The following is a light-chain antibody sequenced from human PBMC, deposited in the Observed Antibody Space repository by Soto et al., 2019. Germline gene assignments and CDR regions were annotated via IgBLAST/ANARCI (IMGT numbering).Light chain of an antibody. CDR2: DVT. V-gene: IGLV2-14*03. CDR3: SSYTVSNTLGV. J-gene: IGLJ3*02. Sequence: QSALTQPASVSGSPGQSITISCTGSSSDIGGYNYVSWYQHHPGKAPKLMIYDVTNRPSGVSSRFSGSKSGNTASLTISGRQAEDEADYYCSSYTVSNTLGVFGGGTKLTVL. CDR1: SSDIGGYNY.